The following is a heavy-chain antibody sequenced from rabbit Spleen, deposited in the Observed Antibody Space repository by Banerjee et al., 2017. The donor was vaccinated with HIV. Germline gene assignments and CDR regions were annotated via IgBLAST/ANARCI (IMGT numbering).Heavy chain of an antibody. Sequence: QSLEESGGGLVQPEGSLTLTCKASGFSFSSSDYICWVRQAPGKGLEWISCIAGSSSGFTYSATWATGRFTISKTSSTTVTPQMTSLTVADTATYFCARDTGTSFSSYGMDLWGQGTLVTVS. CDR3: ARDTGTSFSSYGMDL. J-gene: IGHJ6*01. CDR1: GFSFSSSDY. D-gene: IGHD7-1*01. V-gene: IGHV1S40*01. CDR2: IAGSSSGFT.